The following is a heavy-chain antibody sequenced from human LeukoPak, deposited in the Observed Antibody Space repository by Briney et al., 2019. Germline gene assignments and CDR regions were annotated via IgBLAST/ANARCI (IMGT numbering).Heavy chain of an antibody. CDR2: MNPNSGNT. D-gene: IGHD3-3*01. CDR1: GYTFTSYD. V-gene: IGHV1-8*01. CDR3: VRTMPVLRFLEWFPRD. J-gene: IGHJ4*02. Sequence: ASVKVSCKASGYTFTSYDINWVRQATGQGLEWMGWMNPNSGNTGYAQKFQGRVTMTRNTSISTAYMELSSLRSEDTAVYYCVRTMPVLRFLEWFPRDWGQGTLVTVSS.